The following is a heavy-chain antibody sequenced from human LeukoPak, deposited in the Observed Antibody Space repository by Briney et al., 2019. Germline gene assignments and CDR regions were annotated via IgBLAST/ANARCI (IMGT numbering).Heavy chain of an antibody. CDR2: INTDGSAT. Sequence: GGSLRLSCAASGFSFSSYWMHWVRQAPGKGLLWVSRINTDGSATYYADSVKGRFTISRDNAKNTVYLQMGSLRDEDTAVYYCARDHYGGNSDYWGQGTLVTVSS. J-gene: IGHJ4*02. CDR1: GFSFSSYW. V-gene: IGHV3-74*01. CDR3: ARDHYGGNSDY. D-gene: IGHD4-23*01.